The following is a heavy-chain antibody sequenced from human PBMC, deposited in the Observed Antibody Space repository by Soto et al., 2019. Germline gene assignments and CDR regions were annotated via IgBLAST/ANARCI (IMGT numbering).Heavy chain of an antibody. CDR3: ARDACGPDCYFGLDY. J-gene: IGHJ4*02. CDR2: ISHSGST. V-gene: IGHV4-61*01. CDR1: GGSITGDSYY. D-gene: IGHD2-21*02. Sequence: SETLSLTCNVSGGSITGDSYYWTWIRQPPGKGLEWLGYISHSGSTTYNPSLKSRVTISVDTSRKQFFLRLTYVTAADTAIYYCARDACGPDCYFGLDYWGQGYLVTLSS.